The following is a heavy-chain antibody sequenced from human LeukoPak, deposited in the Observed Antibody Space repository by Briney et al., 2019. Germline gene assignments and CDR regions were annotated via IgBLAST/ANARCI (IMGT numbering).Heavy chain of an antibody. CDR1: GFTFSSYG. Sequence: PGRSLRLSCAASGFTFSSYGMHWVRQAPGKGLEWVAVIWYDGSNKYYADSVKGRFTVSRDNSKNTLYLQMNSLRAEDTAVYYCARAGGLYYYGSGRGDGMDVWGQGTTVTVSS. CDR3: ARAGGLYYYGSGRGDGMDV. J-gene: IGHJ6*02. CDR2: IWYDGSNK. V-gene: IGHV3-33*01. D-gene: IGHD3-10*01.